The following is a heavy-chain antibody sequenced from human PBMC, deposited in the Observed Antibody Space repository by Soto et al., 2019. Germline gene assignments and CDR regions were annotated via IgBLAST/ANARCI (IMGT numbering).Heavy chain of an antibody. CDR3: ARVPHPGITIFGVVIKLIDY. V-gene: IGHV1-18*04. CDR2: ISAYNGNT. D-gene: IGHD3-3*01. Sequence: ASVKGSCKASGYTFTSYGISRVRQAPGQGLDWMGWISAYNGNTNYAQKLQGRVTMTTDTSTSTAYMELRSLRSDDTAVYYCARVPHPGITIFGVVIKLIDYWGQGTLVTVPQ. CDR1: GYTFTSYG. J-gene: IGHJ4*02.